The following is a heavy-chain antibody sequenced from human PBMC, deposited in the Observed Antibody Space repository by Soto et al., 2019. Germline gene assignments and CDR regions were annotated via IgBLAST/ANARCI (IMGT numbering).Heavy chain of an antibody. Sequence: ASVKVSCKASGYTFTSYDINWVRQATGQGLEWMGWMNPNSGNTGYAQKFQGRVTMTRNTSISTAYMELSSLRSEDTAVYYCARVDDVVVPAAISFDPWGQGTLVPVSS. J-gene: IGHJ5*02. CDR2: MNPNSGNT. CDR3: ARVDDVVVPAAISFDP. V-gene: IGHV1-8*01. CDR1: GYTFTSYD. D-gene: IGHD2-2*02.